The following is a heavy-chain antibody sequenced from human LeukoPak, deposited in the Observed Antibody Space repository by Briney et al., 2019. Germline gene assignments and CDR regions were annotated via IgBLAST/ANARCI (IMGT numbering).Heavy chain of an antibody. D-gene: IGHD6-19*01. J-gene: IGHJ4*02. CDR2: IKHDGSEK. V-gene: IGHV3-7*05. CDR1: GFTFSNYW. CDR3: VKVTWTVAGPY. Sequence: GGSLRLSCAASGFTFSNYWMNWVRQAPGQGLEWVAHIKHDGSEKYYVDSVKGRITISRDNAKNSLYLQMNSLRAEDTALYYCVKVTWTVAGPYWGQGALVTVSS.